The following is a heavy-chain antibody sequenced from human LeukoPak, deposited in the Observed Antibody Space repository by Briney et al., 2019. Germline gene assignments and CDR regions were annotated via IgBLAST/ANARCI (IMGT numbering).Heavy chain of an antibody. CDR1: GYTFTGYY. V-gene: IGHV1-2*02. D-gene: IGHD3-10*01. Sequence: ASVTVSCKASGYTFTGYYMHWVRQAPGQGLEGMGWINPNSGGTNYAQKFQGRVTITRDTSISTAYMELSRLRSDDTAVYYCASRVRFGENWFDPWGQGTLVTVSS. CDR3: ASRVRFGENWFDP. CDR2: INPNSGGT. J-gene: IGHJ5*02.